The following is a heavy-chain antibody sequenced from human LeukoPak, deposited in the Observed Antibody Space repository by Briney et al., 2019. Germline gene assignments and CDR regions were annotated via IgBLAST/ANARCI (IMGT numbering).Heavy chain of an antibody. Sequence: GGSLILSCAASGFDLNIYEMNWVRQAPGKGLEWVSYICADGATIYYADTAKGRFTISRDKLTSSLFLQMSSLRAEDTAVYYCAGSRYPEPQDLNYWGQGTLVIVS. V-gene: IGHV3-48*03. CDR1: GFDLNIYE. J-gene: IGHJ4*02. D-gene: IGHD3-10*01. CDR2: ICADGATI. CDR3: AGSRYPEPQDLNY.